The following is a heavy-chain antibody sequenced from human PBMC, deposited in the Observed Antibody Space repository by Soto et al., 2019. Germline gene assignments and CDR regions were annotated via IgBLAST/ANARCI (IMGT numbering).Heavy chain of an antibody. V-gene: IGHV3-48*01. CDR1: GFTFSSYS. J-gene: IGHJ6*03. D-gene: IGHD3-10*01. Sequence: EVQLVESGGGLVQPGGSLRLSCAASGFTFSSYSMNWVRQAPGKGLEWVSYISSSSSTIYYADSVKGRFTISRDNAKNSLYLQMNSLRAEDTAVYYCAREWFTMVRGGYHYYMDVWGKGTTVTVSS. CDR2: ISSSSSTI. CDR3: AREWFTMVRGGYHYYMDV.